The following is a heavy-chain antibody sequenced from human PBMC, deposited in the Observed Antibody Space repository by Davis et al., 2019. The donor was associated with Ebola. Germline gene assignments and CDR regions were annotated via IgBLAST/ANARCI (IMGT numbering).Heavy chain of an antibody. CDR2: VYYSGGT. D-gene: IGHD6-19*01. V-gene: IGHV4-39*07. CDR1: GGSINSPYNY. Sequence: PSETLSLTCTVSGGSINSPYNYWSWIRQPPGKGPEWIATVYYSGGTYYNPSLKSRLIISVDTSTNQFSLKLTSVSAADTAVYYCARNTSGFGYFDHWGQGTTVNVSS. J-gene: IGHJ4*03. CDR3: ARNTSGFGYFDH.